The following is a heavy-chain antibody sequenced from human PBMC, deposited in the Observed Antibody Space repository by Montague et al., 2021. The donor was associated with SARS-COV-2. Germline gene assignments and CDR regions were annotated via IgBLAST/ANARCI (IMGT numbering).Heavy chain of an antibody. J-gene: IGHJ5*02. CDR1: GFTFIIYS. CDR2: ISSSSSYI. Sequence: SLRLSCAASGFTFIIYSMNWVRQAPGKGLDWVSSISSSSSYIYYADSLQGRFTISRDNAKNSLYLQMNSLRAEDTAVYYCSRKDSSSWYSNWFDPWGQGTLVTVSS. D-gene: IGHD6-13*01. V-gene: IGHV3-21*01. CDR3: SRKDSSSWYSNWFDP.